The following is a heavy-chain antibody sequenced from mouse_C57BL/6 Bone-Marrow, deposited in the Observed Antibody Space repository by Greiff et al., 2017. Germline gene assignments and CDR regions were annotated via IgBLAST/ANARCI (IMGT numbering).Heavy chain of an antibody. Sequence: QVQLQQSDAELVKPGASVKISCKVSGYTFTDHTIHWMKQRPEQGLEWIGYIYPRDGSTKYNEKFKGKATLTADKSSSTAYMQLNSLTSEDSAVYFCAREGGFYYYGSSYWFAYWGQGTLVTVSA. CDR2: IYPRDGST. J-gene: IGHJ3*01. CDR3: AREGGFYYYGSSYWFAY. CDR1: GYTFTDHT. V-gene: IGHV1-78*01. D-gene: IGHD1-1*01.